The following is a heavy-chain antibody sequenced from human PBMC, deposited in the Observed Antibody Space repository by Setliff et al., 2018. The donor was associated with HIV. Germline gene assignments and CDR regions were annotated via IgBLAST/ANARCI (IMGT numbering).Heavy chain of an antibody. V-gene: IGHV3-7*03. CDR3: AKGASFSGSYFDY. D-gene: IGHD5-12*01. Sequence: GGSLRLSCEASGFAFDNYAMSWVRQAPGKGLEWVANIKEDGSEKYYVDSVKGRFTISRDNAKNSLYLQMNSLRVEGTAVYYCAKGASFSGSYFDYWGQGTLVTVSS. CDR1: GFAFDNYA. CDR2: IKEDGSEK. J-gene: IGHJ4*02.